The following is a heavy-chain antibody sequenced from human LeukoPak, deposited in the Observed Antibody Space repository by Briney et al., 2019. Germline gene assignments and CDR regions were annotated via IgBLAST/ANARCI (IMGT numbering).Heavy chain of an antibody. CDR1: GFTFSSYS. Sequence: GGSVRVSCAASGFTFSSYSMNWVRQAPGKGLKWVSSISSSSSYIYYADPVKGRFTITSDNARNSLYLQMNSLRAEDTAVYYCARPPGQWPPVWGKGTTVTVSS. CDR2: ISSSSSYI. V-gene: IGHV3-21*01. CDR3: ARPPGQWPPV. D-gene: IGHD6-19*01. J-gene: IGHJ6*04.